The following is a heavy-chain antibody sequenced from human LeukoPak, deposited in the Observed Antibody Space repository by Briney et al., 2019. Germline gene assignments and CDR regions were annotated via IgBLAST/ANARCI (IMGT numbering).Heavy chain of an antibody. CDR2: MNPKSGNT. V-gene: IGHV1-8*01. J-gene: IGHJ4*02. Sequence: ASVKVSCKTSGYIFRNYDINWVRQATGQGLEWMGWMNPKSGNTGYARSFRGRVTMTRDTSLSTAYLELSSLTSDDTAVYYSARATPGGLHGYSFDYWGQGTVVTVFS. D-gene: IGHD1-1*01. CDR3: ARATPGGLHGYSFDY. CDR1: GYIFRNYD.